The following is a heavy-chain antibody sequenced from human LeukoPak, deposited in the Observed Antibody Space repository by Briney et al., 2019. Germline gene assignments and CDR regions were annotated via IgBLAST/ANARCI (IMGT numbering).Heavy chain of an antibody. J-gene: IGHJ4*02. CDR2: INPSGGST. CDR1: GYTFIGYY. V-gene: IGHV1-46*01. CDR3: ARGSRYDSSGYYFLSSYHYFDY. D-gene: IGHD3-22*01. Sequence: ASVKVSCKASGYTFIGYYMHWVRQAPGQGLEWMGIINPSGGSTSYAQKFQGRVTMTRDTSTSTVYMELSSLRSEDTAVYHCARGSRYDSSGYYFLSSYHYFDYWGQGTLVTVSS.